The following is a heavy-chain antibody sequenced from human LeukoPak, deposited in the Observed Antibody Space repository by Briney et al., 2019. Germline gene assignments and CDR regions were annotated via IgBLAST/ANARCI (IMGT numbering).Heavy chain of an antibody. V-gene: IGHV3-21*01. CDR2: ISSSSSYI. CDR1: GFTFSSYS. D-gene: IGHD4-17*01. Sequence: NPGGSLRLSCAASGFTFSSYSMNWVRQAPGKGLEWVSSISSSSSYIYYADSVKGRFTISRDNAKNSLYLQMNSLRAEDTAVYYCARITTTGTYYFDYWGREPWSPSPQ. CDR3: ARITTTGTYYFDY. J-gene: IGHJ4*02.